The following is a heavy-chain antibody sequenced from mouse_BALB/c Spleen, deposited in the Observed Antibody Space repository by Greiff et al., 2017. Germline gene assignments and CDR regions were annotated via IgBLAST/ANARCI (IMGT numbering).Heavy chain of an antibody. V-gene: IGHV1-82*01. CDR2: IYPGDGDT. D-gene: IGHD3-1*01. CDR1: GYAFSSSW. CDR3: ARGSGYAMDY. Sequence: QVQLQQSGPELVKPGASVKISCKASGYAFSSSWMNWVKQRPGQGLEWIGRIYPGDGDTNYNGKFKGKATLTADKSSSTAYMQLSSLTSVDSAVYFCARGSGYAMDYWGQGTSVTVSS. J-gene: IGHJ4*01.